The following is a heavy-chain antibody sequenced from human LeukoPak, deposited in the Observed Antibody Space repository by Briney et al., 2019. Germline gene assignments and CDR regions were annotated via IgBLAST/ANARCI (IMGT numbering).Heavy chain of an antibody. V-gene: IGHV3-7*01. D-gene: IGHD5-24*01. CDR2: IKEDGSDK. CDR1: GFIFSNYW. J-gene: IGHJ5*02. Sequence: PGGSLRLSCEASGFIFSNYWMAWVRQAPGKGLEWVANIKEDGSDKNYVESMKGRFTISRDNAKNSLYLQMNSLRAEDTAVYYCAREAADGYVFGEFDPWGQGTLVTVSS. CDR3: AREAADGYVFGEFDP.